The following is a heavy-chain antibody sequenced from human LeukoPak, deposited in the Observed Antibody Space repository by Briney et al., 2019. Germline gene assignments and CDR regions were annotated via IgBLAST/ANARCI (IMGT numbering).Heavy chain of an antibody. J-gene: IGHJ4*02. V-gene: IGHV1-2*02. Sequence: ASVKVSCKASGYTFTGYYMHWVRQAPGQGLEWMGWINPNSGGTNCAQKFQGRVTMTRDTSISTAYMELSRLRSDDTAVYYCARDQNYYGSGSPIDYWGQGTLVTVSS. CDR1: GYTFTGYY. D-gene: IGHD3-10*01. CDR2: INPNSGGT. CDR3: ARDQNYYGSGSPIDY.